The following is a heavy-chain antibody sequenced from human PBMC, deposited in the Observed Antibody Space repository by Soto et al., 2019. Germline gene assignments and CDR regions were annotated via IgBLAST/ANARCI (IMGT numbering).Heavy chain of an antibody. D-gene: IGHD2-8*01. CDR1: AFTFSDHY. Sequence: PVGSLRLSCAASAFTFSDHYMDWVRQAPGKGLEWVGRARNKVHSYTTAYAASVKGRFTISRDDSKNSLYLQMNSLKAEDTAVYFCARLMGTAFDLWGQGTLVTVSS. CDR2: ARNKVHSYTT. V-gene: IGHV3-72*01. J-gene: IGHJ4*02. CDR3: ARLMGTAFDL.